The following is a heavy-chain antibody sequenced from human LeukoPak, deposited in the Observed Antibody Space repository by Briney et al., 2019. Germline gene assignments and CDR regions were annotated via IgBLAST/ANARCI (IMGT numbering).Heavy chain of an antibody. CDR1: GYSISSGYY. CDR2: IYHSGST. D-gene: IGHD6-19*01. CDR3: ASSSPYSSGWYKGSIGGCFDY. V-gene: IGHV4-38-2*02. J-gene: IGHJ4*02. Sequence: ETLSLTCTVSGYSISSGYYWGWIRQPPGKGLEWIGSIYHSGSTYYNPSLKSRVTISVDKSKNQFSLKLSSVTAADTAVYYCASSSPYSSGWYKGSIGGCFDYWGQGTLVTVSS.